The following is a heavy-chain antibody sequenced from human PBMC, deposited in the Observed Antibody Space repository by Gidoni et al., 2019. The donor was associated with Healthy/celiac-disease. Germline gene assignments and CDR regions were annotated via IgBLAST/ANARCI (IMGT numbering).Heavy chain of an antibody. CDR3: GSWFDP. J-gene: IGHJ5*02. V-gene: IGHV1-69*01. D-gene: IGHD3-3*01. Sequence: QVQLVQSGAEVKKPGSSVKVSCKASGGTFSSYAISWVRQAPGQGLEWMGGIIPIFGTANYAQKFQGRVTITADESTNTAVYYCARGGQDMGYDFWSGSWFDPWGQGTLVTVSS. CDR1: GGTFSSYA. CDR2: IIPIFGTA.